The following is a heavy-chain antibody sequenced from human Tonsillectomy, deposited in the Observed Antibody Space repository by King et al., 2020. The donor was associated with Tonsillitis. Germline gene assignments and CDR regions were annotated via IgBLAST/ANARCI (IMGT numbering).Heavy chain of an antibody. J-gene: IGHJ4*02. CDR1: GFTFSTYA. CDR3: ARDQKGTYYYDSSSPPHDY. D-gene: IGHD3-22*01. Sequence: VQLVESGGGVVQPGRSLRLSYAASGFTFSTYAMHWVRQAPGKGLEWVAVISYDGSNKYYADSVKGRFTISRDSSKNTLYLQMNSLRAEDTAVYYCARDQKGTYYYDSSSPPHDYWGQGTLVTVSS. V-gene: IGHV3-30-3*01. CDR2: ISYDGSNK.